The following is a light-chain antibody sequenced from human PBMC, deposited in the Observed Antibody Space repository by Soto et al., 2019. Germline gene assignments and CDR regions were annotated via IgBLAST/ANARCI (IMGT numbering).Light chain of an antibody. CDR1: SSDVGAYNY. V-gene: IGLV2-14*01. CDR2: DVT. CDR3: SSYTDRSTPYVV. Sequence: QSALTQPASVAGSPGQSIAISCTGTSSDVGAYNYVSWYQQHPGKAPKLIIYDVTSRPSGVSHRFSGSKSGSTASLTISGLQAEDEADYSCSSYTDRSTPYVVFGGGTKLTVL. J-gene: IGLJ2*01.